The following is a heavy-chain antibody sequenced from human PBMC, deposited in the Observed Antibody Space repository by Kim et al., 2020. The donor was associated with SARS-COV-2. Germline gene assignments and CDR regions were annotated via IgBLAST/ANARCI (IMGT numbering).Heavy chain of an antibody. Sequence: GGSLRLSCAASGFTFSSYAIHWVRQAPGKGLEWVAVISYDGSNKYYADSVKGRFTISRDNSKNTLYLQMNSLRAEETAVYYCARGGVWSGYDHFDYWGQGTLVTVSS. CDR2: ISYDGSNK. CDR1: GFTFSSYA. D-gene: IGHD5-12*01. J-gene: IGHJ4*02. V-gene: IGHV3-30-3*01. CDR3: ARGGVWSGYDHFDY.